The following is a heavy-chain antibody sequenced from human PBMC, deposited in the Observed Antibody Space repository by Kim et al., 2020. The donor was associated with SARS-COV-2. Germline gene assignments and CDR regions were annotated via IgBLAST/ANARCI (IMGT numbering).Heavy chain of an antibody. V-gene: IGHV3-30-3*01. CDR2: ISYDGSNK. CDR3: AKENKVLWFGELFPGAF. J-gene: IGHJ3*01. CDR1: GFTFSSCA. D-gene: IGHD3-10*01. Sequence: GGSLRLSCAASGFTFSSCAIHWVRQAPGKGLEWVAVISYDGSNKNYADSVKGRFTISRDNSKNTLYLQMNSLRAEDTALYYCAKENKVLWFGELFPGAF.